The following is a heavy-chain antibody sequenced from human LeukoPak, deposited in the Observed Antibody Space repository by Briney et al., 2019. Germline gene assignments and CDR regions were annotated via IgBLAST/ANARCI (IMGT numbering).Heavy chain of an antibody. J-gene: IGHJ4*02. V-gene: IGHV3-43*02. CDR2: ISGDGVST. CDR3: ARESGKFDY. Sequence: GRSLRLSCVASGLPIGDFAIHWVRQAPGNGLEWVSLISGDGVSTFYADSVKGRFSISRDNSKNSLSLEMNSLRTEDTAMYSCARESGKFDYWGQGTLVAVSS. CDR1: GLPIGDFA.